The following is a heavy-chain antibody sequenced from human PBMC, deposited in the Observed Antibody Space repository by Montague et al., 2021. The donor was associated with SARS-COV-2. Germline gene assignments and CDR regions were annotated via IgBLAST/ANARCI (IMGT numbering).Heavy chain of an antibody. CDR2: KGTT. V-gene: IGHV4-30-4*01. CDR3: ARDHSS. Sequence: KGTTYYNPSLKSRVTISVDTSKNQFSLKLRSVTAADTAVFYCARDHSSWGQGTLVTVSS. D-gene: IGHD2-21*01. J-gene: IGHJ5*02.